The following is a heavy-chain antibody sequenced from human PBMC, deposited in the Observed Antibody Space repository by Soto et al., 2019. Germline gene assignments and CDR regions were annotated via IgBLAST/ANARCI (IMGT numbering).Heavy chain of an antibody. J-gene: IGHJ4*02. CDR2: IYYSGST. V-gene: IGHV4-59*01. Sequence: LSLTCTVSGGSISSYYWSWIRQPPGKGLEWIGYIYYSGSTNYNPSLKSRVTISVDTSKNQFSLKLSSVTAVDTAVYYCARGEGYSNPFDYWGQGTLVTVSS. CDR3: ARGEGYSNPFDY. D-gene: IGHD4-4*01. CDR1: GGSISSYY.